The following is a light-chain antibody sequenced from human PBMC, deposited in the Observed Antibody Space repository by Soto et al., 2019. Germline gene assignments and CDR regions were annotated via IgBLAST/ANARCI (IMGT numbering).Light chain of an antibody. J-gene: IGLJ1*01. CDR3: SSYAGSNSDV. V-gene: IGLV2-8*01. CDR2: EVS. Sequence: QSALTQPPSASGSPGQSVTISCTGTSSDVGGYKFVSWYQQHPGKAPKLMIYEVSKRPSGVPDRFSGSKSGNTASLTVSGLQAEDEADYYCSSYAGSNSDVFGTGTKVTVL. CDR1: SSDVGGYKF.